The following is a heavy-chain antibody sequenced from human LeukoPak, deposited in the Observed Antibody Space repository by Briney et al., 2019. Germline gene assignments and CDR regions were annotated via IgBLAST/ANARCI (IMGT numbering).Heavy chain of an antibody. CDR2: IRRGSRYT. D-gene: IGHD1-26*01. Sequence: KPGGSLRLSCAAAGFTFADYYMNWIRQAPGKGLEWVSYIRRGSRYTEYADSIKGRFTLSRDNAKNSLYLQMNRLRADDTAVYYCAGIYNSRGSGLDVWGQGTTVTVSS. V-gene: IGHV3-11*03. CDR3: AGIYNSRGSGLDV. CDR1: GFTFADYY. J-gene: IGHJ6*02.